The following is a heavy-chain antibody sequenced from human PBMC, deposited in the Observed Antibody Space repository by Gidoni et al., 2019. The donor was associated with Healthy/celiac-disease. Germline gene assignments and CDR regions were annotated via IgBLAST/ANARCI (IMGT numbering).Heavy chain of an antibody. J-gene: IGHJ4*02. CDR3: ARQEGGYSWDLDY. CDR2: IYYSGST. V-gene: IGHV4-39*01. Sequence: QLQLQESGPGLVKPSETLSLTCTVSGGSISSSSYYWGWIRQPPGKGLEWIGSIYYSGSTYYNPSLKSRVTISVDTSKNQFSLKLSSVTAADTAVYYCARQEGGYSWDLDYWGQGTLVTVSS. CDR1: GGSISSSSYY. D-gene: IGHD5-18*01.